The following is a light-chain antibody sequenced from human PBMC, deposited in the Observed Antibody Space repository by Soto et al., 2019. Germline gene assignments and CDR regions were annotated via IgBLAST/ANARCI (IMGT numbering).Light chain of an antibody. J-gene: IGLJ1*01. Sequence: QPVLTQPTSASGTPGQRVTISCSGSNSNIGSNTVNWYQQLPGTAPKLLICYDNLRPSGVPDRISGSKSGTSASLAISGLQSDDEADYYCAAWDDSLNGRVFGTGTKLTVL. CDR1: NSNIGSNT. CDR3: AAWDDSLNGRV. V-gene: IGLV1-44*01. CDR2: YDN.